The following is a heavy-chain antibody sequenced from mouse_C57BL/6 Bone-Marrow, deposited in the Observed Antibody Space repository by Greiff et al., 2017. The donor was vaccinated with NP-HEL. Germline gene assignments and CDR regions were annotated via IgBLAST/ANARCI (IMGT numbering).Heavy chain of an antibody. CDR1: GYTFTSYW. Sequence: VQLQQSGAELVMPGASVKLSCKASGYTFTSYWMHWVKQRPGQGLEWIGEIDPSDSYTNYNQKFTGKSTLTVDKSSITAYMQLCSLTSEDSAVYYCAREGYYCSSYWFAYWCQGTLVTVSA. J-gene: IGHJ3*01. V-gene: IGHV1-69*01. CDR3: AREGYYCSSYWFAY. CDR2: IDPSDSYT. D-gene: IGHD1-1*01.